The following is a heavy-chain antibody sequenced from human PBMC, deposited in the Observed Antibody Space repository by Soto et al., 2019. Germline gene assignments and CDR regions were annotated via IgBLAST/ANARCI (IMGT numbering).Heavy chain of an antibody. V-gene: IGHV4-34*01. CDR3: ARDPGDGDYEGYYYYGMDV. J-gene: IGHJ6*02. CDR2: INHSGST. CDR1: GGSFRGYY. D-gene: IGHD4-17*01. Sequence: SETLSLTCAVYGGSFRGYYWSWIRQPPGKGLEWIGEINHSGSTNYNPSLKSRVTISVDTSKNQFSLKLSSVTAADTAVYYCARDPGDGDYEGYYYYGMDVWGQGTTVT.